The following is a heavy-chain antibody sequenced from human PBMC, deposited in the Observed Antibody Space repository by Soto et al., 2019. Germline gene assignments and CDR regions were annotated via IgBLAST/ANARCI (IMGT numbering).Heavy chain of an antibody. V-gene: IGHV3-30*18. D-gene: IGHD6-6*01. Sequence: QEQLVESGGDVVQPRGPLRLSCAASGFTLTRQDMHWVRQAPGKGAERVAVSSYDGIAQYYADSVKGRFTISRDNSKNTLYLQMNSLRVEDTALYYCVKGGWYGSSSPSDRWGQGTLVTVSS. CDR1: GFTLTRQD. CDR3: VKGGWYGSSSPSDR. J-gene: IGHJ5*02. CDR2: SSYDGIAQ.